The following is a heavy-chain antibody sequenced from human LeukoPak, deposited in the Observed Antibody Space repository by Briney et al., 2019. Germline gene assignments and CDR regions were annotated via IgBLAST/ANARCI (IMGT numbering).Heavy chain of an antibody. J-gene: IGHJ4*02. V-gene: IGHV3-7*04. Sequence: GGSLRLSCVASGFSFSDYYMIWVRQAPGKGLEWVANIKQDGSEKDYVDSVKGRFTISRDNAKNPLYLQMNSLRAEDTAVYYCARQQTTVTEFDYWGQGTLVTVSS. CDR2: IKQDGSEK. D-gene: IGHD4-17*01. CDR3: ARQQTTVTEFDY. CDR1: GFSFSDYY.